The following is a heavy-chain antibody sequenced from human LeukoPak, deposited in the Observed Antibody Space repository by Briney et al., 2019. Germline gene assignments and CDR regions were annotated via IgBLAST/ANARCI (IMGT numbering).Heavy chain of an antibody. CDR3: ARDSHYYESSGYNQGDFDY. CDR2: INAGNGNT. J-gene: IGHJ4*02. V-gene: IGHV1-3*01. Sequence: ASVNVSCKASGYTFTSYAMHWVRQAPGQRLEWMGWINAGNGNTKYSQKFQDRVTITRDTSASTAYMELSGLRSEDTAVYYCARDSHYYESSGYNQGDFDYWGQGTLVTVSS. CDR1: GYTFTSYA. D-gene: IGHD3-22*01.